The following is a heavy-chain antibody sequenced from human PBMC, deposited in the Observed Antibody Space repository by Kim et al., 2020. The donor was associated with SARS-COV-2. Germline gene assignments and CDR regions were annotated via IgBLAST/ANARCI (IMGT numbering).Heavy chain of an antibody. J-gene: IGHJ4*02. D-gene: IGHD6-13*01. CDR3: ASLIEGAASGTEDK. V-gene: IGHV3-72*01. Sequence: YASSVKGRFTISGDDSKNSLYLQMNSLKTEDTAVYYCASLIEGAASGTEDKWGQGTMVTVSS.